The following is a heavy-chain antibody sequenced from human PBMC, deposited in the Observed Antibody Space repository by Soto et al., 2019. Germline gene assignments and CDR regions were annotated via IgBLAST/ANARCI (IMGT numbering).Heavy chain of an antibody. CDR3: ARELQGLYYFDY. CDR1: EYTFTSYP. V-gene: IGHV1-3*01. J-gene: IGHJ4*02. Sequence: GASVKVSCKASEYTFTSYPMHWVRQAPGQRLEWMGWINGGNGNTKYSQKFQGRVTITRDTSASTAYMELSSLRSDDTAVYYCARELQGLYYFDYWGQGTLVTVSS. D-gene: IGHD4-4*01. CDR2: INGGNGNT.